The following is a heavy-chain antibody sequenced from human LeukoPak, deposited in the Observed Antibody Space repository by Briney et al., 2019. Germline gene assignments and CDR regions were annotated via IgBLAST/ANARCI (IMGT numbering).Heavy chain of an antibody. J-gene: IGHJ5*02. Sequence: SGPTLVNPTHTLTLTCTFAGVSRSTSGMCVSWIRQPPGKALEWLALIDWDDDKYYSTSLKTRLTISKDTSKNQVVLTMTNMGPMDTATYYCERTDSDYEYVWGRYRFNWFDPWGQGTLVTVSS. CDR3: ERTDSDYEYVWGRYRFNWFDP. D-gene: IGHD3-16*02. CDR2: IDWDDDK. CDR1: GVSRSTSGMC. V-gene: IGHV2-70*01.